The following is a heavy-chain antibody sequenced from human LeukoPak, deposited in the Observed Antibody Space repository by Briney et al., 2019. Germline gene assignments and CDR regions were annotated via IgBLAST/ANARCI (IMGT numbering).Heavy chain of an antibody. CDR1: GGSISSFY. D-gene: IGHD4-17*01. CDR3: ARVDGDYSHRI. J-gene: IGHJ4*02. Sequence: SGTLSLTCTVSGGSISSFYWSWIRQPAGKGLEWIGRIYSSGSTNYNPSLKSRVTMSVDTSKNQFSLKLSSVTAADTAVYYCARVDGDYSHRIWGQGTLVTVSS. CDR2: IYSSGST. V-gene: IGHV4-4*07.